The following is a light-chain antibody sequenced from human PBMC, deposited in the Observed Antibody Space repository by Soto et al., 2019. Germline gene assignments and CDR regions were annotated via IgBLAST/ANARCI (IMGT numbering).Light chain of an antibody. CDR1: TSDVGGFDY. Sequence: QSVLTQPASVSVSPGQSITLSCTGTTSDVGGFDYVSWYQQHPGKVPKLMIFDVSNRPSGVSDRFSGSKSGNTASLTISGLQAEDEADYYCSSYTTTGTQVFGTGTKVTV. V-gene: IGLV2-14*03. CDR3: SSYTTTGTQV. J-gene: IGLJ1*01. CDR2: DVS.